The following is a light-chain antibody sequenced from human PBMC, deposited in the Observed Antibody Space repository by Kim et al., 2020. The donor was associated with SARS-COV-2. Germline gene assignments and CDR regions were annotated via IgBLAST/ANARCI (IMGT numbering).Light chain of an antibody. CDR1: QSIRKL. CDR2: KAS. CDR3: QEYSSSSYN. J-gene: IGKJ2*01. V-gene: IGKV1-5*03. Sequence: SASIGDRVTITCRASQSIRKLLAWYQQKPGEAPKLLIYKASTLESGVPSRFSGSGSGTEFILTIVSLQPDDFATYYCQEYSSSSYNFGQGTKLEI.